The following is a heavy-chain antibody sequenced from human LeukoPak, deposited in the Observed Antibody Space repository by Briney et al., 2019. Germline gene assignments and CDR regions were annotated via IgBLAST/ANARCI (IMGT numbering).Heavy chain of an antibody. Sequence: SETLSLTCTVSGGSISNDYWSWFRQPPGKGLEWIGCVSYSGITNYNPSLKSQITISIHTSRSQFSLKLSSVTAADTAVYYCARESSSSFHYYYYMDVWGKGTTVTVSS. V-gene: IGHV4-59*12. CDR2: VSYSGIT. CDR1: GGSISNDY. CDR3: ARESSSSFHYYYYMDV. D-gene: IGHD6-6*01. J-gene: IGHJ6*03.